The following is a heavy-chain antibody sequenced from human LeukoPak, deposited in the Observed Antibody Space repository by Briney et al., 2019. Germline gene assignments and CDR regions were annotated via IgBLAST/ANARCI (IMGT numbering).Heavy chain of an antibody. V-gene: IGHV4-31*03. J-gene: IGHJ4*02. CDR3: ARRYYDILTGYSPFDY. CDR1: GGSISSGGYY. CDR2: IYYSGST. Sequence: PSQTLSLTCTVSGGSISSGGYYWSWIRQHPGKGLEWIGYIYYSGSTYYNPSLKSRVTISVDTSKNQFSLKLSSVTAADTAVYYCARRYYDILTGYSPFDYWGQGTLVTVSS. D-gene: IGHD3-9*01.